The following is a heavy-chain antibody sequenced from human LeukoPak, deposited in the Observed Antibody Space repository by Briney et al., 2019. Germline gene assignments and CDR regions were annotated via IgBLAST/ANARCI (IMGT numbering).Heavy chain of an antibody. V-gene: IGHV1-2*02. CDR1: GYTFTGYY. J-gene: IGHJ6*03. D-gene: IGHD3-10*01. CDR3: ARKKMVRGAASVGYYYYYMDV. Sequence: GASVKVSCTASGYTFTGYYMHWVRQAPGQGLEWMGWINPNSGGTNYAQKFQGRVTMTRDTSISTAYMELSRLRSDDTAVYYCARKKMVRGAASVGYYYYYMDVWGKGTTVTVSS. CDR2: INPNSGGT.